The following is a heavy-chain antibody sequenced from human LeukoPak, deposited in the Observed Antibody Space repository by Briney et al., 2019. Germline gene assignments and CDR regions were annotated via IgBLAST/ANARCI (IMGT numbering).Heavy chain of an antibody. D-gene: IGHD3-22*01. Sequence: PSETLSLTCTVSGYSISSGYYWGWIRQPPGKGLEWIGSIYHSGSTYYNPSLKSRVTIPVDTSKNQFSLKLSSVTAADTAVYYCARGGASNYYDSSGPYRAPNWFDPWGQGTLVTVSS. CDR3: ARGGASNYYDSSGPYRAPNWFDP. J-gene: IGHJ5*02. V-gene: IGHV4-38-2*02. CDR1: GYSISSGYY. CDR2: IYHSGST.